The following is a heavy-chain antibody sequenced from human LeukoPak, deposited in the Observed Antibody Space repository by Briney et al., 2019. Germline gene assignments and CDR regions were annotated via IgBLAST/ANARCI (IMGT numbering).Heavy chain of an antibody. CDR3: AKNHEYFQH. Sequence: GGSLRLSCAASGFTFSSYGIHWVRQAPVKGLEWVAFIRYDGSDKYFADIVKGRFTISRDNSKNTLYLQMNSLRAEDTAVYYCAKNHEYFQHWGQGTLVTVSS. V-gene: IGHV3-30*02. CDR2: IRYDGSDK. CDR1: GFTFSSYG. J-gene: IGHJ1*01.